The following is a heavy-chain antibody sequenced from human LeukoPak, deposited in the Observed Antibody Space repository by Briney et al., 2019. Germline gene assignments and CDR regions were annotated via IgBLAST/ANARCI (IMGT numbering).Heavy chain of an antibody. Sequence: PSETLSLTCAVYGGSFSGYYWSWIRQPAGKGLEWIGRIYTSGSTNYNPSLKSRVTISVDTSKNQFSLRVSSVTAADTAVYYCARVAVGANYYYYMDVWGKGTTVTISS. J-gene: IGHJ6*03. V-gene: IGHV4-59*10. CDR3: ARVAVGANYYYYMDV. CDR1: GGSFSGYY. CDR2: IYTSGST. D-gene: IGHD1-26*01.